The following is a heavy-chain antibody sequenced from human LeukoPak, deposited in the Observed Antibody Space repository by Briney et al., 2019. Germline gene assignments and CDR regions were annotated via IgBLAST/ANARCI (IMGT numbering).Heavy chain of an antibody. CDR1: GFTFSDAW. J-gene: IGHJ4*02. V-gene: IGHV3-15*01. CDR2: IKSNTFGGTT. CDR3: STEFYGSANFNF. D-gene: IGHD3-10*01. Sequence: KAGGSLRLSCAASGFTFSDAWMSWVRQAPGKGLEWVGHIKSNTFGGTTDYAAPVKGRFTISRDDSKNTLFLLMDSLKTEDTAVYYCSTEFYGSANFNFWGQGTLVTVSS.